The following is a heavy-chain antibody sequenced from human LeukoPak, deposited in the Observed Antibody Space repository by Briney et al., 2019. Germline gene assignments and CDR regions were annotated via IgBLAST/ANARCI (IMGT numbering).Heavy chain of an antibody. J-gene: IGHJ6*03. CDR2: IRYNGDNK. CDR3: AKRVVIRSTDYFYYYIHV. D-gene: IGHD3-3*01. V-gene: IGHV3-30*02. Sequence: GGSLRLSCEASGFSFSDYGMHWVRQAPGKGLEWVAFIRYNGDNKYYADSVKGRFTVSRDNSQSTLYLQMNSLRVEDTAVYYCAKRVVIRSTDYFYYYIHVWGKGTPVTVSS. CDR1: GFSFSDYG.